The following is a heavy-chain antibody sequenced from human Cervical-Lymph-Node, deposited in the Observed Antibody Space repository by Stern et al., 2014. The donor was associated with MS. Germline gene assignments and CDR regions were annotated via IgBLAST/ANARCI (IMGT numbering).Heavy chain of an antibody. CDR3: ARVVITGYGMDI. J-gene: IGHJ6*02. CDR1: GFSLDNVRMS. D-gene: IGHD3-22*01. V-gene: IGHV2-26*01. Sequence: QVPLKESGPVLVKSTETLTLTCTVSGFSLDNVRMSVSWIRQPPGKALEWLAHIFSNDEKSYSTSLKNRLTISKDNSKSQVVLTMTNMDPADTATYYCARVVITGYGMDIWGQGTTVTVSS. CDR2: IFSNDEK.